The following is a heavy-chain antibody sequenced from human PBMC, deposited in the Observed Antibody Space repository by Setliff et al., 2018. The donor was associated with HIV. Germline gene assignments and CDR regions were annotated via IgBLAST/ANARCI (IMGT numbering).Heavy chain of an antibody. Sequence: ASVKVSCKASGYTFTSYPMHWVRQAPGQGLEWMGGFNPIFTTPDYAQKFQDRVTMTADESTSTAYMELRGLTSEDTAVYFCARGVRVTVVQRGSSFDYRGQGTLVTVSS. D-gene: IGHD2-21*02. J-gene: IGHJ4*02. V-gene: IGHV1-69*13. CDR2: FNPIFTTP. CDR3: ARGVRVTVVQRGSSFDY. CDR1: GYTFTSYP.